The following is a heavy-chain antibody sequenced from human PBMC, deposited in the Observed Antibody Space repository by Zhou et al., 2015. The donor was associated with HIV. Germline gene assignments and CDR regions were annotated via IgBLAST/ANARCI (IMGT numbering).Heavy chain of an antibody. CDR2: INPNSGGT. CDR1: GYTFTGYY. J-gene: IGHJ4*02. CDR3: ARDLLPIAVAGNVDY. D-gene: IGHD6-19*01. V-gene: IGHV1-2*02. Sequence: QVQLVQSGAEVKKPGASVKVSCKASGYTFTGYYMHWVRQAPGQGLEWMGWINPNSGGTNYAQKFQGRVTMTRDTSISTAYMELSRLRSDDTAVYYCARDLLPIAVAGNVDYWGQGTLVTVSS.